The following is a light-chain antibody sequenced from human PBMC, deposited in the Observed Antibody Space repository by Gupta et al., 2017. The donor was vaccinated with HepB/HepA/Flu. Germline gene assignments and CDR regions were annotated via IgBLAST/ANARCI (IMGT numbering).Light chain of an antibody. V-gene: IGLV2-11*01. Sequence: HFALTQPRWVSGSPGQSVAVSCAGSSSHIGAYNYVFWYQQHPAKAPILIIYDVHNGLSGVRDRSTGSKSANTATLRLSGQQEADYSDDSCYANVDSADYVFGTGTTVTVL. CDR1: SSHIGAYNY. CDR2: DVH. J-gene: IGLJ1*01. CDR3: YANVDSADYV.